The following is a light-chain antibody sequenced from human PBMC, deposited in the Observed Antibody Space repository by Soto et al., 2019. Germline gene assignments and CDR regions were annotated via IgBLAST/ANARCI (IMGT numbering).Light chain of an antibody. Sequence: EIVMTQSPATLSVSPGERATLSCRASHSVNSNFAWYQQKPDQAPRLLIYGASTRATGIPARFSGSGSGTEFTLTISSLRSEDFAVYYGQQYNNWPLNFGGGTKVESK. CDR3: QQYNNWPLN. CDR2: GAS. J-gene: IGKJ4*01. V-gene: IGKV3-15*01. CDR1: HSVNSN.